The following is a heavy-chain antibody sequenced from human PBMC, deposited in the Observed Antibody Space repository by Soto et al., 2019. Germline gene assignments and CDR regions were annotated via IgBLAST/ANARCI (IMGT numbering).Heavy chain of an antibody. CDR1: GFTFSSYA. V-gene: IGHV3-30-3*01. J-gene: IGHJ4*02. CDR3: ARDRNKGCERIRFDY. Sequence: QVQLVESGGGVVQPGRSLRLSCAASGFTFSSYAMHWVRQAPGKGLEWVAVISYDGSNKYYADSVKGRFTISRDNSKNTLYLQMNSLRAEDTAVYYCARDRNKGCERIRFDYWGQGTLVTVSS. CDR2: ISYDGSNK.